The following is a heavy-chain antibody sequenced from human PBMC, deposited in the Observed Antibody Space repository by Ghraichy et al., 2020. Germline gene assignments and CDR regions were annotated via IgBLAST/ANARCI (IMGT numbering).Heavy chain of an antibody. D-gene: IGHD2-15*01. CDR2: IYTSGST. CDR3: ARDGHDCSGGNCYSDGFDY. CDR1: GDSFSRYY. Sequence: SQTLSLTCTVSGDSFSRYYWSWFRQSAGKGLEWIGRIYTSGSTNYNPSLESRITMSVDTSKNQFSLKLSSVTAADTAVYYCARDGHDCSGGNCYSDGFDYWGTGPLVTVSS. J-gene: IGHJ4*02. V-gene: IGHV4-4*07.